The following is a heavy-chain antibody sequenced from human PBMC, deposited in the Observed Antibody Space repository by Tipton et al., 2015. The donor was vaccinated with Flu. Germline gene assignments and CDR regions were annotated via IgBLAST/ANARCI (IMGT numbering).Heavy chain of an antibody. V-gene: IGHV4-59*08. CDR2: IYYSGST. J-gene: IGHJ6*02. CDR1: GGSISSYY. CDR3: ARDSAAHYGMDV. D-gene: IGHD6-13*01. Sequence: LRLSCMISGGSISSYYWSWIRQPPGKGLEWIGYIYYSGSTNYNPSLKSRVTISVDTSKNQFSLKLSSVTAADTAVYYCARDSAAHYGMDVWGQGTTVTVSS.